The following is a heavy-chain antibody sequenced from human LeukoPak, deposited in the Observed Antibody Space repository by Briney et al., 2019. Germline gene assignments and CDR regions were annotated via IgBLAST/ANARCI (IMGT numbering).Heavy chain of an antibody. CDR1: GFTFSSYW. Sequence: GGSLRLSCAASGFTFSSYWMHWVRQAPGKGLVWVSRINSDGSSTSYADSVKGRFTISRDNSKNTLYLQMNSLRAEDTAVYYCAKTPSLYCSAGTCRFDYWGQGTLVTVSS. V-gene: IGHV3-74*01. J-gene: IGHJ4*02. D-gene: IGHD2-15*01. CDR2: INSDGSST. CDR3: AKTPSLYCSAGTCRFDY.